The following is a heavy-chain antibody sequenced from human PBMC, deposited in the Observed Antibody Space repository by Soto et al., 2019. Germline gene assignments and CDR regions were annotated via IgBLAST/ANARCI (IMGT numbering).Heavy chain of an antibody. D-gene: IGHD4-17*01. CDR2: IYYSGST. CDR3: ARGPYGGNSAGWFDP. CDR1: GGSVSSGSYY. V-gene: IGHV4-61*01. J-gene: IGHJ5*02. Sequence: QVQLQESGPGLVKPSETLSLTCTVSGGSVSSGSYYWSWIRQPPGKGLEWIGYIYYSGSTNYNPSLKSRVTISVDTSKNQCSLKLSSVTAADTAVYYCARGPYGGNSAGWFDPWGQGTLVTVSS.